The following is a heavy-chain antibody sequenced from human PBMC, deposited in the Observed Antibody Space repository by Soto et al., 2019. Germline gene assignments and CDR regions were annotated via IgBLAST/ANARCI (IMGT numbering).Heavy chain of an antibody. CDR2: INWNGGST. Sequence: SGGSLRLSCAASGFTFDDYGMSWVRQAPGKGLEWVSGINWNGGSTGYADSVKSRFTISRDNAKNSLYLQMNSLRAEDTALYYCARGTLNPGTAMVDNFDYWGQGTLVTVSS. V-gene: IGHV3-20*04. CDR3: ARGTLNPGTAMVDNFDY. D-gene: IGHD5-18*01. J-gene: IGHJ4*02. CDR1: GFTFDDYG.